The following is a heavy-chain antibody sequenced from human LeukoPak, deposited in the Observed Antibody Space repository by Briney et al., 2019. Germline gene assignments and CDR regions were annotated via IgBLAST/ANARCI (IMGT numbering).Heavy chain of an antibody. CDR2: ISSTGRTM. Sequence: GGSLRLSCADSGFTFSNYEMVWVRQAPGKGLEWVSYISSTGRTMYYADSVKGRFTISRDNAKKSLYLRMNSLRAEDTAVYYCARLSRATPDYWGQGTLVTVSS. V-gene: IGHV3-48*03. CDR1: GFTFSNYE. J-gene: IGHJ4*02. CDR3: ARLSRATPDY.